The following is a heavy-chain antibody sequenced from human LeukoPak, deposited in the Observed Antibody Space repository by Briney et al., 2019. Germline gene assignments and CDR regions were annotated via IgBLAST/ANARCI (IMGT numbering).Heavy chain of an antibody. J-gene: IGHJ4*02. V-gene: IGHV3-30*03. CDR1: GFTFSSYG. D-gene: IGHD5-24*01. CDR3: ARSMATINSY. Sequence: GRSLRLSCAASGFTFSSYGMHWVRQAPGKGLEWVAVISYDGSNKYYADSVKGRFTISRDNSKNTLYLQMNSLRAEDTAVYYCARSMATINSYWGQGILVTVSS. CDR2: ISYDGSNK.